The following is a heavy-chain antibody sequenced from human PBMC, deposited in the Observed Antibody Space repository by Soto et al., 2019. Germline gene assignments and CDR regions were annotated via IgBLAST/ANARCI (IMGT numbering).Heavy chain of an antibody. CDR3: SRAAPAYFDSSAYPCCFDP. CDR1: GGSFSGYY. D-gene: IGHD3-22*01. CDR2: INHSGST. Sequence: SETLSLTCAVYGGSFSGYYWSWIRQPPGKGLEWIGEINHSGSTNYNPSLKSRVTISVDTSKNQFSLKLSSVTAADTAVYYCSRAAPAYFDSSAYPCCFDPWGQGTLVTVSS. V-gene: IGHV4-34*01. J-gene: IGHJ5*02.